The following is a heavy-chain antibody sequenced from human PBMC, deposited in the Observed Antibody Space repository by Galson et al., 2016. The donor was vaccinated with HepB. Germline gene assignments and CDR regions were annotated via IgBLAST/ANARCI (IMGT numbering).Heavy chain of an antibody. Sequence: SETLSLTCAVYGGTFSGYFWSWVRRPPGKGLEWIGEIIHSGTTNYNPSLKSRVTISVDTSKNPFSLRLSSVTAADTAVYYCARARYQLLDDRQSHYYDGMDVGGQGTRVTFPS. V-gene: IGHV4-34*12. D-gene: IGHD2-2*01. CDR1: GGTFSGYF. CDR2: IIHSGTT. CDR3: ARARYQLLDDRQSHYYDGMDV. J-gene: IGHJ6*02.